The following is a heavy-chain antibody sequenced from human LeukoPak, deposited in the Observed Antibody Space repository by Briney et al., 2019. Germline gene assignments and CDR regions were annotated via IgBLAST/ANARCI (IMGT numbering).Heavy chain of an antibody. D-gene: IGHD3-22*01. Sequence: SETLSLTCTVSGVSISSSNSYWSWIRQPPGKGLEWIGEINHSGSTNYNPSLKSRVTISVDTSKNQFSLKLSSVTAADTAVYYCARHRSYYYDSSGYKPWGQGTLVTVSS. CDR1: GVSISSSNSY. J-gene: IGHJ5*02. V-gene: IGHV4-39*01. CDR2: INHSGST. CDR3: ARHRSYYYDSSGYKP.